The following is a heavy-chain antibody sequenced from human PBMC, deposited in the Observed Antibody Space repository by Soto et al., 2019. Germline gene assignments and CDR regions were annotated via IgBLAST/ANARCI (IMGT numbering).Heavy chain of an antibody. J-gene: IGHJ3*01. V-gene: IGHV3-74*01. CDR1: GFSFSSYW. CDR3: ARSPGGYYID. Sequence: EVQLVESGGGLVQPGGSLRLSCVDSGFSFSSYWMHRVRQGPGKGLVWVSRINTDGSSTNYADFVKGRFTISRDNAKNTVYLQMSSLRAEDTAVYYCARSPGGYYIDWGQGTMVTVSS. D-gene: IGHD3-9*01. CDR2: INTDGSST.